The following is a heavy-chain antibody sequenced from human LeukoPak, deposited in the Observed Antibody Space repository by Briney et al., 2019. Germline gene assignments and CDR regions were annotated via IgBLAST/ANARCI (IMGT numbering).Heavy chain of an antibody. CDR3: ARGPYGDDL. J-gene: IGHJ5*02. Sequence: SETLSHTCTVSGGSISSYYWSWIRQPPGKGLEWIGYIYYSGSTNYNPSLKSRVTISVDTSKNQFSLKLSSVTAADTAVYYCARGPYGDDLWGQGTLVTVSS. D-gene: IGHD4-17*01. CDR1: GGSISSYY. V-gene: IGHV4-59*01. CDR2: IYYSGST.